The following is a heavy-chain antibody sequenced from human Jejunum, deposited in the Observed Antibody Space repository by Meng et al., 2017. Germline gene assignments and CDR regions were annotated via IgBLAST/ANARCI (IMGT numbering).Heavy chain of an antibody. CDR2: ISYDGRST. Sequence: GESLKISCAASGFTLSSFGIHWVRQAPGKGLEWVAMISYDGRSTHYADSVPGRFTLSRDNSRNTLFLQMNSLRVEDTAVYYCARDWGSSGWYHWFDPWGQGTLVTVSS. J-gene: IGHJ5*02. V-gene: IGHV3-30*04. CDR3: ARDWGSSGWYHWFDP. CDR1: GFTLSSFG. D-gene: IGHD6-19*01.